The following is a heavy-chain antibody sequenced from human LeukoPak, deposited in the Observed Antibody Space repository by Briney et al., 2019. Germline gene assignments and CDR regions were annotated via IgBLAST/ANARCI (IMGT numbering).Heavy chain of an antibody. V-gene: IGHV1-69*04. CDR3: AREGVGATRNQYFEY. J-gene: IGHJ4*02. CDR1: GGTFSSYA. CDR2: IIPILGIA. Sequence: SVKVSCKASGGTFSSYAISWVRQAPGQGLEWMGRIIPILGIANYAQKFQGRVTITADKSTSTAYMELSSLRSEDTAVYYCAREGVGATRNQYFEYWGQGTLVTVSS. D-gene: IGHD1-26*01.